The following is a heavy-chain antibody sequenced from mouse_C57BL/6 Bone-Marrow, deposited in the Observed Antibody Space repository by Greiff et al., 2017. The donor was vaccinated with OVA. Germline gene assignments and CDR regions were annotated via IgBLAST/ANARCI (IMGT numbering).Heavy chain of an antibody. CDR3: ARGPSNWDDYLDY. Sequence: EVQVVESGGGLVQSGRSLRLSCATSGFTFSDFYMDWVRQAPGKGLEWIAASRNKANDYTTAYSASVKGRFIVSSDTSQSILYLQMNALRAADTAIYYCARGPSNWDDYLDYWGQGTTLTVSS. V-gene: IGHV7-1*01. J-gene: IGHJ2*01. D-gene: IGHD4-1*01. CDR1: GFTFSDFY. CDR2: SRNKANDYTT.